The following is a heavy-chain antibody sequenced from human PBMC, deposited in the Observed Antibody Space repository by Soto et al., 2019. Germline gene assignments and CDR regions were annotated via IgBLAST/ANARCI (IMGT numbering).Heavy chain of an antibody. V-gene: IGHV3-7*01. D-gene: IGHD3-10*01. Sequence: ESGGGLVQPGGSLRLSCVASGFTYSYYWMSWVRQAPGRGLEWVARIKFDGSEIQYADSAKGRFTISRDNAENSLYLQMRSRGAGDTVVYYCGRDSGFGSASFVNHNFDYWGREAWSPSPQ. CDR2: IKFDGSEI. CDR1: GFTYSYYW. J-gene: IGHJ4*02. CDR3: GRDSGFGSASFVNHNFDY.